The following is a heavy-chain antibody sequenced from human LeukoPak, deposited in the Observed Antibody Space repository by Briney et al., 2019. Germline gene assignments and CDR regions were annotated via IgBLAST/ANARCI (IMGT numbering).Heavy chain of an antibody. D-gene: IGHD3-3*01. Sequence: MPSETLSLTCTVSGGSISSYYWSWIRQPAGKGLEWIGRIYTSGSTNYNPSLKSRVTMSVDTSKNQFSLKLSSVTAADTAVYYCARAAYDFWSGDNYYYMDVWGKGTTVTVSS. J-gene: IGHJ6*03. CDR3: ARAAYDFWSGDNYYYMDV. CDR1: GGSISSYY. CDR2: IYTSGST. V-gene: IGHV4-4*07.